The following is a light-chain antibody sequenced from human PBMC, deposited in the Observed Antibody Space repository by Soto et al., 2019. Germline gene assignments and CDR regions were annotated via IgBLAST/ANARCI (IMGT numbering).Light chain of an antibody. CDR2: DDT. CDR3: CLYVGGRTYV. J-gene: IGLJ1*01. V-gene: IGLV2-23*01. CDR1: VGL. Sequence: QSALTHRASVSRPPGQSITISSTGNVGLVSWHQHHPGNVPKLIIYDDTKRPSGVSSRFSGSKSGNTASLTISGLQTEDEADYYCCLYVGGRTYVFGTGTKVTVL.